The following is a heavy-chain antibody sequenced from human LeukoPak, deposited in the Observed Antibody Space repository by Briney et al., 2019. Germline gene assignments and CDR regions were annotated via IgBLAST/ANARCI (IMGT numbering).Heavy chain of an antibody. V-gene: IGHV3-48*03. CDR2: ISASGTLT. CDR1: GFSFSSYE. Sequence: GSLRLSCAASGFSFSSYEMNWVRQAPGKGLEWISYISASGTLTHYADSVEGRFTISRDNAKNSLYLQMSNLRGEDTALYYCARDGTPIYSNGWVYMDVWGKGTTVTISS. CDR3: ARDGTPIYSNGWVYMDV. J-gene: IGHJ6*04. D-gene: IGHD6-25*01.